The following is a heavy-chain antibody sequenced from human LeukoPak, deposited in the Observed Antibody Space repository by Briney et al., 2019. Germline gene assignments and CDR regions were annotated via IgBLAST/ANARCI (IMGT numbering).Heavy chain of an antibody. Sequence: PWGSLRLSCAASGFTFSSYGMSWVRQVPGKGLEWVSAISGSGGSTYYADSVKGRFTISRDNSKNTLYLQMNSLRAEDTAVYYCAKAPVEMATPSTAPIDYWGQGTLVTVSS. V-gene: IGHV3-23*01. CDR1: GFTFSSYG. D-gene: IGHD5-24*01. CDR3: AKAPVEMATPSTAPIDY. J-gene: IGHJ4*02. CDR2: ISGSGGST.